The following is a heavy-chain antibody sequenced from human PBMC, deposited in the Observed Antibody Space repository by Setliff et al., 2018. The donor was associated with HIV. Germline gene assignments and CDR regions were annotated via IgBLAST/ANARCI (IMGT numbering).Heavy chain of an antibody. J-gene: IGHJ6*03. Sequence: SVKVSCKASGGTFSSHAISWVRQAPGQGLEWMGRILPIFPTTNYAQKFQGRVTITTDESTSTAYMELSSLRSEDTAVYYCAREGKFRYYYYMDVWGKGTTVTVSS. CDR2: ILPIFPTT. CDR3: AREGKFRYYYYMDV. V-gene: IGHV1-69*05. D-gene: IGHD3-10*01. CDR1: GGTFSSHA.